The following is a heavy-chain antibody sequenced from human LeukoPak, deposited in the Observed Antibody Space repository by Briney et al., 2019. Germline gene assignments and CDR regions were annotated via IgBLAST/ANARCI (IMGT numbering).Heavy chain of an antibody. CDR2: MRPNSGET. CDR1: GYTFTNFE. CDR3: ARGYCSGGGCYTAEYLPH. D-gene: IGHD2-15*01. J-gene: IGHJ1*01. Sequence: ASVTVSFKASGYTFTNFEINWVRQVAGQGLEWMGWMRPNSGETVNVQKFQGRVTMTRDISTSTAYMELSGLRSDDTAVYFCARGYCSGGGCYTAEYLPHWGQGTLVTVSS. V-gene: IGHV1-8*02.